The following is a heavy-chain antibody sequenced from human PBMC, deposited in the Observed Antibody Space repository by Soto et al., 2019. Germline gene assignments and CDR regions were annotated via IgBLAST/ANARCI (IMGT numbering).Heavy chain of an antibody. CDR3: PSVFEF. CDR2: SDGVGSGT. V-gene: IGHV3-74*01. Sequence: PGGLRRLPCGASEFTFPNYWRHWVRQVAVKRLVCGSLSDGVGSGTSYSDFVRGRFTICRDNAENMLYLHMNIQIAEDSALYYCPSVFEFWGQGTLVTVSS. CDR1: EFTFPNYW. J-gene: IGHJ4*02.